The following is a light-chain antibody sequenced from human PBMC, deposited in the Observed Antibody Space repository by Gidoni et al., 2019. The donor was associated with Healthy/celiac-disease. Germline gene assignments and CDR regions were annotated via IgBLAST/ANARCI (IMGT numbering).Light chain of an antibody. V-gene: IGKV3-20*01. CDR1: QSVSSSY. J-gene: IGKJ4*01. CDR2: GAS. CDR3: QQYGSSLT. Sequence: ETVLTQSPGTLSLSPGERATLSCRASQSVSSSYLSWYQQKPGQAPRLLIDGASSRATGIPDRFSGSGSGTDFTLTISRLEPEDFAVYYCQQYGSSLTVGGXTKVEIK.